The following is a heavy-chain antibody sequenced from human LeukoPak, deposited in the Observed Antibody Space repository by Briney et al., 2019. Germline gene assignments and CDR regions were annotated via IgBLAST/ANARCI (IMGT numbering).Heavy chain of an antibody. J-gene: IGHJ3*02. Sequence: GGSLRLSCAASGFTFSSYAMHWVRQAPGKGLEWVAVISYDGSNKYYADPVKGRFTISRDNSKNTLYLQMNSLRAEDTAVYYCAREAHLGAFDIWGQGTMVTVSS. D-gene: IGHD3-16*01. CDR2: ISYDGSNK. CDR3: AREAHLGAFDI. V-gene: IGHV3-30-3*01. CDR1: GFTFSSYA.